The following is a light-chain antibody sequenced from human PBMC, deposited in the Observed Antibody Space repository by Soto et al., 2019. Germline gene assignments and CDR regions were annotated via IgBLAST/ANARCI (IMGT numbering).Light chain of an antibody. CDR2: GAS. V-gene: IGKV3D-15*01. CDR1: QTVGSN. CDR3: QQYNNWPIT. J-gene: IGKJ5*01. Sequence: EIVLRQSPDTLSVSPGERATLSCRASQTVGSNLAWYQQKPGQAPRLLIYGASTRASDTPARFSGSGSVTEFALTISSLQSEDFAVYYCQQYNNWPITFGQGTRLEIK.